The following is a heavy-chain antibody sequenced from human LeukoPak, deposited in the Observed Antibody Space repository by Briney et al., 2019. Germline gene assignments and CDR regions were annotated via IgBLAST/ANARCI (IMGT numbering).Heavy chain of an antibody. D-gene: IGHD3-3*01. J-gene: IGHJ4*02. Sequence: PGGSLRLSCAASGFTFSSYAMSWVRQAPGKGLEWVSAISGSGGSTYYADSVKGRFTISRDNAKNSLYLQMNSLRAEDTAVYYCASQSYYDFWSGYPKALDYWGQGTLVTVSS. CDR3: ASQSYYDFWSGYPKALDY. CDR1: GFTFSSYA. CDR2: ISGSGGST. V-gene: IGHV3-23*01.